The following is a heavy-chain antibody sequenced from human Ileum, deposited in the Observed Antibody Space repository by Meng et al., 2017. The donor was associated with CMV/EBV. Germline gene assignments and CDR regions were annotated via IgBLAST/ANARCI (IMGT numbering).Heavy chain of an antibody. Sequence: SLTCEIHGGAFTGYYCAWIRQPPGKELEWIGEVNHRGDTDYNPSLNGRVTILVDTSKKQSSLKLNSVTAADTAVYYCARGLDNYYDMTWGQGILVPSPQ. CDR3: ARGLDNYYDMT. V-gene: IGHV4-34*01. J-gene: IGHJ5*02. CDR2: VNHRGDT. D-gene: IGHD3-22*01. CDR1: GGAFTGYY.